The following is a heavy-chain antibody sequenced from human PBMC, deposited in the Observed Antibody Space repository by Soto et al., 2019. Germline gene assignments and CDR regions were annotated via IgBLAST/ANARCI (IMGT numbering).Heavy chain of an antibody. CDR2: IRRKANNYAT. D-gene: IGHD3-3*01. CDR3: SRGIDFWSGYPRDYLGY. J-gene: IGHJ4*02. CDR1: GFIFSASA. Sequence: EVQLVESGGGLVQPGGSLKLSCAASGFIFSASALHWVRQASGKGLKCVGRIRRKANNYATTYAASVEGRFAISRDDSKTTAYLQMNSLKTEYTAIFYCSRGIDFWSGYPRDYLGYWGQGTLVTVSS. V-gene: IGHV3-73*02.